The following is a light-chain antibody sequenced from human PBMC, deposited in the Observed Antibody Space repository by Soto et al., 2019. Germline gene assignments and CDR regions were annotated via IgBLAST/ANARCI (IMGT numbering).Light chain of an antibody. CDR2: GVT. J-gene: IGLJ1*01. CDR1: SSDVGAYNY. CDR3: SLYTSENTYV. V-gene: IGLV2-14*01. Sequence: QSVLTQPASVSGSPGQSITISCTGTSSDVGAYNYVSWYQQHPGEAPKLIIYGVTNRPSGVSYRFSGSKSDYTASLTISGLQAEDEADYYCSLYTSENTYVFGTGTKVTVL.